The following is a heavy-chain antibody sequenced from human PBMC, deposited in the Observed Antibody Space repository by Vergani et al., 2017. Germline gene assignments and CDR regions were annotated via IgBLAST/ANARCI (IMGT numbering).Heavy chain of an antibody. V-gene: IGHV3-23*03. Sequence: EVQLLESGGGLVQPGGSLRLSCAASGFTFSSYAMSWVRQAPGKGLEWVSVIYSGGSSTYYADSVKGRFTISRDNSKNTLYLQMNSLRAEDTAVYYCAKMGSLEWLLLFDYWGQGTLVTVSS. D-gene: IGHD3-3*01. CDR2: IYSGGSST. CDR3: AKMGSLEWLLLFDY. J-gene: IGHJ4*02. CDR1: GFTFSSYA.